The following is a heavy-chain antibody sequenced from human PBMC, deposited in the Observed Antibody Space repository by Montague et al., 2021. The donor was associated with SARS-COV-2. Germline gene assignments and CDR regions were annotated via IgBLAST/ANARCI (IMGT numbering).Heavy chain of an antibody. CDR1: GGSISSSSYY. Sequence: SQSLSLIYTVSGGSISSSSYYWAWIRQPPGRGLEWIGSIYYRRSTYYNPSLKSRVIISVGTSKNQLSLKLSSVTAADTAVYYCATQEDPSGWIPGPFDFWGQGTLVAVSS. J-gene: IGHJ4*02. CDR2: IYYRRST. D-gene: IGHD6-19*01. CDR3: ATQEDPSGWIPGPFDF. V-gene: IGHV4-39*01.